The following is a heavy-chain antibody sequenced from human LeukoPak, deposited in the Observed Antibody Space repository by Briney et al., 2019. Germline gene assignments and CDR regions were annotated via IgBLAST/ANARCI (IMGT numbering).Heavy chain of an antibody. Sequence: GGSLRLSCAASGFTFSSYAMSWVRQAPGKGLEWVAVISYDGSDKYSADSVKGRFTISRDNSKNTLYLQMNSLRAEDTAVYYCAKNAHYQGYSYGGIDYWGQGTLVTVSS. J-gene: IGHJ4*02. CDR1: GFTFSSYA. CDR2: ISYDGSDK. D-gene: IGHD5-18*01. CDR3: AKNAHYQGYSYGGIDY. V-gene: IGHV3-30*18.